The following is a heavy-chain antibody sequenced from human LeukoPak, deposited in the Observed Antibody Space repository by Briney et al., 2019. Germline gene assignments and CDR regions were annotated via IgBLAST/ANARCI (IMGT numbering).Heavy chain of an antibody. CDR3: ARGPYCSSTSCYPDY. D-gene: IGHD2-2*01. Sequence: ASVKVSCKASGYTFTSYGVSWVRQAPGQGLEWMGWISAYNGNTNYAQKLQGRVTMTTDTSTSTAYMELRSLRSDDTAVYYCARGPYCSSTSCYPDYWGQGTLVTVSS. CDR1: GYTFTSYG. CDR2: ISAYNGNT. J-gene: IGHJ4*02. V-gene: IGHV1-18*01.